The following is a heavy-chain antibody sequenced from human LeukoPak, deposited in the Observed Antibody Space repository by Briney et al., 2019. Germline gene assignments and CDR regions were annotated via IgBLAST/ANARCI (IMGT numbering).Heavy chain of an antibody. Sequence: GGSLRLSCAASGFTFDDYAMHWVRQAPGKGLEWVSLISWDGGSTYYADSVKGRFTISRDNSKNSLYLQMNSLRAEDTALYYCAKDKPIAAAGTTLGCYFDYWGQGTLVTVSS. CDR1: GFTFDDYA. V-gene: IGHV3-43D*03. J-gene: IGHJ4*02. CDR3: AKDKPIAAAGTTLGCYFDY. CDR2: ISWDGGST. D-gene: IGHD6-13*01.